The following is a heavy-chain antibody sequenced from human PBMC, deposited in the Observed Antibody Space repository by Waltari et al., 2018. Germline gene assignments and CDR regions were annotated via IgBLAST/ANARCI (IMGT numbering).Heavy chain of an antibody. CDR2: SNGRDGGT. CDR1: GFRFDDFA. V-gene: IGHV3-9*01. CDR3: ARIIDYDGLGAYFDS. J-gene: IGHJ4*02. Sequence: EVQLVESGGGLVQPGKSLRLSCAGSGFRFDDFAMHWVRQVPGKGLELVSRSNGRDGGTGYAASVRGRFTISRDNAKNSLYLQMNSLRPEDTAFYYCARIIDYDGLGAYFDSWGQGTLVTVSS. D-gene: IGHD4-17*01.